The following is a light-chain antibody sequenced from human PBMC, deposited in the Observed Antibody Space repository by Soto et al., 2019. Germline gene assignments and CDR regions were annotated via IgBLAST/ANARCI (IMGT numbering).Light chain of an antibody. CDR2: SAS. CDR3: QQGNSFPLT. Sequence: DIQMTQSPSSVSASVGDKVTITCRASQGISTWLAWYQQKPGQAPKLLIYSASSLQTGVPSRFSGSGSGTDFTLTINSLQPEDFASYYCQQGNSFPLTFGPGTNVDIK. CDR1: QGISTW. V-gene: IGKV1D-12*01. J-gene: IGKJ3*01.